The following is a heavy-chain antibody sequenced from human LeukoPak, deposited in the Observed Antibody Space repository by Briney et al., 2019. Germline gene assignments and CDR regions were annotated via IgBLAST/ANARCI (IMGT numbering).Heavy chain of an antibody. D-gene: IGHD3-22*01. Sequence: GESLKISCKGSEYSFTSFWIGWVRQMPGKGLEWMGIIYPGDSDIRYSPSFQGQVTISADKSISTAYLQWSSLKASDTAMYYCARHGERYYYDSSGLEFRIDYWGQGTLVTVSS. CDR2: IYPGDSDI. CDR3: ARHGERYYYDSSGLEFRIDY. CDR1: EYSFTSFW. V-gene: IGHV5-51*01. J-gene: IGHJ4*02.